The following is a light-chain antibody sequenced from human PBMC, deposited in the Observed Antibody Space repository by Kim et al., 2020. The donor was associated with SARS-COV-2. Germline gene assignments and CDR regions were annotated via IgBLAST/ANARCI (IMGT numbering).Light chain of an antibody. CDR2: AAS. V-gene: IGKV1-39*01. CDR3: QQSYSTPRLT. J-gene: IGKJ4*01. CDR1: QSISSY. Sequence: SVGDRVTITCRASQSISSYLNWYQQKPGKAPKLLIYAASSLQSGVPSRFSGSGSGTDFTLTINSLQPEDFATYYCQQSYSTPRLTFGGGTKVDIK.